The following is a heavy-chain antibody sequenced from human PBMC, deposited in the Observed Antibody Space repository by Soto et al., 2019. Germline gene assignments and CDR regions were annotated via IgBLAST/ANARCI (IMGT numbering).Heavy chain of an antibody. J-gene: IGHJ6*02. CDR2: ILYDGSNK. D-gene: IGHD5-12*01. CDR1: GFIVSTYA. V-gene: IGHV3-30-3*01. Sequence: QVQLVESGGGVVQPGRSLRLSCAASGFIVSTYALHWVRQAPGKGLQWVAVILYDGSNKYYADSVKGRFTISRDISKNTVYLQMNTLRTEDTALYYCARDATTMDVWGQGTTVTVSS. CDR3: ARDATTMDV.